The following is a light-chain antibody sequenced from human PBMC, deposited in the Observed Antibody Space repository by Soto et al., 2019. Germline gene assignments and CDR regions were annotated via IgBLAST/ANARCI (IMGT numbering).Light chain of an antibody. CDR1: QTVSSD. V-gene: IGKV3-20*01. CDR3: QQFSSYPLT. J-gene: IGKJ4*01. Sequence: IVMTQSPATLSVSPGERATLTCRSSQTVSSDLAWYQQKPGQAPRLRIYDASSRATGIPDRFSGGGSGTDFTLTISRLEPEDFAVYYCQQFSSYPLTFGGGTKVDI. CDR2: DAS.